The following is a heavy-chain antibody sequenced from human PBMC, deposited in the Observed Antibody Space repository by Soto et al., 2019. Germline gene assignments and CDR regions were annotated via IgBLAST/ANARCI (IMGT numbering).Heavy chain of an antibody. D-gene: IGHD6-13*01. V-gene: IGHV4-4*02. CDR1: GGSISSSNW. J-gene: IGHJ5*02. CDR2: IYHSGST. CDR3: AREDSSSGLGWFDP. Sequence: PSETLSLTCAVSGGSISSSNWWSWVRQPPGKGLEWIGEIYHSGSTNYNPSLKSRVTISVDKSKNQFSLKLSSVTAADTAVYYCAREDSSSGLGWFDPWGQGTLVTVSS.